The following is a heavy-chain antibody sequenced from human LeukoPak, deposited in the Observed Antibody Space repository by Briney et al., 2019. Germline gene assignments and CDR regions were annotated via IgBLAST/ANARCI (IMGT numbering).Heavy chain of an antibody. CDR1: GGSISSGSYY. CDR3: ARDPRGWGIFGVGIHAFDI. CDR2: IYTSGST. D-gene: IGHD3-3*01. J-gene: IGHJ3*02. Sequence: SETLSLTCTVSGGSISSGSYYWSWIRQPAGKGLEWIGRIYTSGSTNYNPSLKSRVTISVDTSKNQFSLKLSSVTAADTAVYYCARDPRGWGIFGVGIHAFDIWGQGTMVTVSS. V-gene: IGHV4-61*02.